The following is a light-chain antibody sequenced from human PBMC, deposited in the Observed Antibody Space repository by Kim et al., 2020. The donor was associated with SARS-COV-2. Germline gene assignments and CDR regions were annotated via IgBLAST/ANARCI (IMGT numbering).Light chain of an antibody. J-gene: IGKJ5*01. CDR1: QSVSINN. CDR2: GAS. CDR3: QQYGSEPIT. V-gene: IGKV3-20*01. Sequence: EIVLTQSPGTLSLSPGERVTLSCRASQSVSINNLALYYQKPGQAPRLLIYGASSRATGIPDRFSGSGSGTDFTLTISRLEPEDFAVYYCQQYGSEPITFGQGTRLEIK.